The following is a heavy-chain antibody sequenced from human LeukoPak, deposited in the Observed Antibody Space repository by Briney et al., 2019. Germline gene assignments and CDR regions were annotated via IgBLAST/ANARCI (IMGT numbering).Heavy chain of an antibody. CDR1: GFTFSSYA. D-gene: IGHD5-24*01. CDR3: AKDRRDAFLGDAFDI. V-gene: IGHV3-23*01. J-gene: IGHJ3*02. CDR2: ISGGGVST. Sequence: PGGSLRFSCAASGFTFSSYAMSWVRQARGKGLEWVSVISGGGVSTYYADSVKGRFTISRDDSKNTLYLHMNSLRAEDTAVYYCAKDRRDAFLGDAFDIWGQGTMVTVSS.